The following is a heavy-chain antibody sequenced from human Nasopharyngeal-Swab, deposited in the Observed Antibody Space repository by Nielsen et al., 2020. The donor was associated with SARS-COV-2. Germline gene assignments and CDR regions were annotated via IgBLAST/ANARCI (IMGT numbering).Heavy chain of an antibody. V-gene: IGHV1-69*13. Sequence: SVKVSCKASGGTFSSCAISGVRQAPGQGLEGMGGINPIYGTANYAQKFQGRVTITADESTSTAYMELSSLRSEDTAVYYCARRPYSSSSGDYYYGMDVWGQGTTVTVSS. J-gene: IGHJ6*02. D-gene: IGHD6-6*01. CDR1: GGTFSSCA. CDR3: ARRPYSSSSGDYYYGMDV. CDR2: INPIYGTA.